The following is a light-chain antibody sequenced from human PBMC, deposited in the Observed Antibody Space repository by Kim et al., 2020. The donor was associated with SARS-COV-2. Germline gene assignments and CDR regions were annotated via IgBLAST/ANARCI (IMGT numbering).Light chain of an antibody. CDR3: QQHNNWPIA. V-gene: IGKV3-15*01. CDR2: GVS. Sequence: IVMTQSPATLSVSPGERATLSCRASQNINTNLAWFQQKPGQAPRLLIYGVSNRATDVPARFSGSGSGTEFTLSISSLQSEDFAVYYCQQHNNWPIAFGGGTKVDIK. J-gene: IGKJ4*01. CDR1: QNINTN.